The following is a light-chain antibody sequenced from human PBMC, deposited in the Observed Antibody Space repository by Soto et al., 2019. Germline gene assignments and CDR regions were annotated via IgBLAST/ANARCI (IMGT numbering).Light chain of an antibody. CDR2: SDD. J-gene: IGLJ1*01. V-gene: IGLV1-47*02. CDR1: NSNIGSNY. CDR3: AAWDDSLNAHYV. Sequence: QSVLTQPPSASGTPGQRVTISCSGRNSNIGSNYVFWYQQLPGTAPKLLIYSDDQRPSGVPDRFSGSKSGTSASLAISGLRSEDESDYCCAAWDDSLNAHYVFGTGTKLTVL.